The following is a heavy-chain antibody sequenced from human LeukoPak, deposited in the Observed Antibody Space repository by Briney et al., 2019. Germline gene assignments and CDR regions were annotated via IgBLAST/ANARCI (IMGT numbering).Heavy chain of an antibody. D-gene: IGHD5-12*01. Sequence: PSETLSLSCAVYGGSFSGYYWSWIRQPPGKGLEWIGEINHSGSTNYNPSLKSRVTISVDTSKNQFSLKLSSVTAADTAAYYCARGSRYSGYDFRPGVRTGHYFDYWGQGTLVTVSS. V-gene: IGHV4-34*01. J-gene: IGHJ4*02. CDR2: INHSGST. CDR1: GGSFSGYY. CDR3: ARGSRYSGYDFRPGVRTGHYFDY.